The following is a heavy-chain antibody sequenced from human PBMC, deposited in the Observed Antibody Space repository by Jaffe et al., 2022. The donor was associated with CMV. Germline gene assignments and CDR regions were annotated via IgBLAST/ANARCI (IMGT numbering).Heavy chain of an antibody. CDR1: GYTFSDYY. Sequence: QVQLVQSGAEVKKPGASVKVSCEASGYTFSDYYVHWVRQAPGQGLEWMGWINPNSGGTKHAQNFQDRVTMTRDTSISTAYMELRRLRSDDTAVYYCARVASRWNSGWVYFHHWGQGTLVTVAS. CDR2: INPNSGGT. J-gene: IGHJ1*01. V-gene: IGHV1-2*02. CDR3: ARVASRWNSGWVYFHH. D-gene: IGHD6-19*01.